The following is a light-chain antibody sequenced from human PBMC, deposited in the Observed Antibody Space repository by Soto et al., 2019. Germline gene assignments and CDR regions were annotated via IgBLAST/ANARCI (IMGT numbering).Light chain of an antibody. J-gene: IGKJ5*01. CDR3: QQRRNWPIT. V-gene: IGKV3-11*01. CDR1: QSVSRR. Sequence: VLTQAPDTLSLCPGGRATLSCRASQSVSRRFAWYQQRPGQSPRLLISGASMRASGVPVRFIGSGSGTDFTLTISSLEPEDFAVYYCQQRRNWPITFGQGTRLEIK. CDR2: GAS.